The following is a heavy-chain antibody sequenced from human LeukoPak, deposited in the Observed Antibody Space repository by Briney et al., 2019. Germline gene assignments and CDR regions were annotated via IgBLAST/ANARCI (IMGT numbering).Heavy chain of an antibody. D-gene: IGHD5/OR15-5a*01. CDR1: GFTFGDYA. Sequence: PGRSLRLSCTASGFTFGDYAMSWFRQAPGKGLGWVGFIRSKAYAGTTEYAASVKGRFTISRDDSKSIAYLQMNSLKTEDTAVYYCTRDRANHGLRFRNAFDIWGQGTMVTVSS. CDR3: TRDRANHGLRFRNAFDI. CDR2: IRSKAYAGTT. V-gene: IGHV3-49*03. J-gene: IGHJ3*02.